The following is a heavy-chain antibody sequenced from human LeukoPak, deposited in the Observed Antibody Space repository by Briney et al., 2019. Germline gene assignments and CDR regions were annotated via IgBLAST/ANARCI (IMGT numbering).Heavy chain of an antibody. CDR1: GFTFSSYA. D-gene: IGHD1-26*01. CDR3: ASGIGVWELLGYFDY. J-gene: IGHJ4*02. V-gene: IGHV3-30-3*01. CDR2: ISYDGSNK. Sequence: GRSLRLSCAASGFTFSSYAMHWVRQAPGKGLEWVAVISYDGSNKYYADSVKGRFTISRDSSKNTLYLQMNSLRAEDTAVYYCASGIGVWELLGYFDYWGQGTLVTVSS.